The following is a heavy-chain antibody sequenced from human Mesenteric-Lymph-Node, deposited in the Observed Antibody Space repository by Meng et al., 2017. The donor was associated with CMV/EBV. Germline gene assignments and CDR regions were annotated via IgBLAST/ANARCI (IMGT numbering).Heavy chain of an antibody. CDR2: LYSGGST. J-gene: IGHJ5*02. D-gene: IGHD2-2*01. CDR1: GFTVSNHY. CDR3: ARGRGGCSSTSCYPNWFDP. Sequence: GESLKISCAASGFTVSNHYMTWVRQAPGKGLEWVSVLYSGGSTYYADSVKGRFTIYRDNSKNTLYLQMNSLRAEDTAVYYCARGRGGCSSTSCYPNWFDPWGQGTLVTVSS. V-gene: IGHV3-66*02.